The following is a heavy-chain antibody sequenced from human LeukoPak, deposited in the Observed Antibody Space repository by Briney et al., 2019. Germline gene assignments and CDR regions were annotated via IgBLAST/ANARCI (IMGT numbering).Heavy chain of an antibody. V-gene: IGHV4-59*08. CDR1: GDSISSSY. CDR2: IYYGGRT. J-gene: IGHJ4*02. CDR3: AASSVDIVLAGFDY. D-gene: IGHD2-8*02. Sequence: TSETLSLTCTVSGDSISSSYWSWIRQPPGKGPEWIGYIYYGGRTNYNPSLRSRVTISLDTSRNQFSLKLRSVTAADTAVYYCAASSVDIVLAGFDYWGQGILVTVSS.